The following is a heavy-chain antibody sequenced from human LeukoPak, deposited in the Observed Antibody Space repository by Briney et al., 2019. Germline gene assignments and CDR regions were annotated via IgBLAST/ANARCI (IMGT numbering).Heavy chain of an antibody. CDR3: ARGDYYDSGTSFIDAFDI. CDR2: IRQDGSEK. V-gene: IGHV3-7*04. J-gene: IGHJ3*02. CDR1: GFTFTRYW. Sequence: GGSLRLSGAAYGFTFTRYWMSWVSQAPGKGLEWVANIRQDGSEKYYVDSVKGRFTISRDNAKNSLYLQMNSLRAEDTAVYYCARGDYYDSGTSFIDAFDIWGQGVMVTVSS. D-gene: IGHD3-10*01.